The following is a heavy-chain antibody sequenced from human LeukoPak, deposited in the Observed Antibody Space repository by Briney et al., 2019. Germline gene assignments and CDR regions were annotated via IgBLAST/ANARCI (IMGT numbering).Heavy chain of an antibody. V-gene: IGHV4-31*03. D-gene: IGHD3-10*01. CDR1: GGSISSGGYY. Sequence: SQTLSLTCTVSGGSISSGGYYCSWIRQHPGKGLEWIGYIYYSGSTYYNPSLKSRVTISVDTSKNQFSLKLSSVTAADTAVYYCARGRPERVRGVIITFDYWGQGTLVTVSS. J-gene: IGHJ4*02. CDR2: IYYSGST. CDR3: ARGRPERVRGVIITFDY.